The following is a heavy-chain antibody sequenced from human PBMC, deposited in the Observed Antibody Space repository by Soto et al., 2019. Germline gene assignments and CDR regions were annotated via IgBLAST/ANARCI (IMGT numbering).Heavy chain of an antibody. CDR1: GFFFNNYD. Sequence: PGGSLRLSCVGSGFFFNNYDMHWVRQVRGKGLELVSAIGAADDPYYSVSVKGRFIVSRDNAQKSLYLQMNNLRAADTAVYFCARAYTGQLPRRGDYYYALDVWGRGTTVTVSS. CDR2: IGAADDP. CDR3: ARAYTGQLPRRGDYYYALDV. J-gene: IGHJ6*02. D-gene: IGHD2-2*01. V-gene: IGHV3-13*05.